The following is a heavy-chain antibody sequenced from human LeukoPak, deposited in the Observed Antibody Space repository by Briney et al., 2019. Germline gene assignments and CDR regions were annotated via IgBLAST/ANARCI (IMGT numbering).Heavy chain of an antibody. CDR2: INHSGST. D-gene: IGHD3-10*01. J-gene: IGHJ5*02. Sequence: SETLSLTCTVSGGSFSGYYWSWIRQPPGKGLEWIGEINHSGSTNYNPSLKSRVTISVDTSKNQFSLTLSSVTAADTAVYYCARTPRRITMVRGVRGFDPWGQGTLVTVSS. V-gene: IGHV4-34*01. CDR1: GGSFSGYY. CDR3: ARTPRRITMVRGVRGFDP.